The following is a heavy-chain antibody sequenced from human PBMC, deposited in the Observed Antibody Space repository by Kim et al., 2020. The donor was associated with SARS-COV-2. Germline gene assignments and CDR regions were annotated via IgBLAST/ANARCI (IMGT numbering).Heavy chain of an antibody. D-gene: IGHD1-26*01. Sequence: GGSLRLSCAASGFTFSSYSMNWVRQAPGKGLEWVSYISSSSSTIYYADSVKGRFTISRDNAKNSLYLQMNSLRDEDTAVYYCARESREWELLGYGYFDYWGQGTLVTVSS. J-gene: IGHJ4*02. CDR2: ISSSSSTI. CDR1: GFTFSSYS. CDR3: ARESREWELLGYGYFDY. V-gene: IGHV3-48*02.